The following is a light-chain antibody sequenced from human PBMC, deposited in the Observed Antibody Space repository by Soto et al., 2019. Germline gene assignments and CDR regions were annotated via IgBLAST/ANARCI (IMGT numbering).Light chain of an antibody. CDR2: GAS. Sequence: EIVLTQSPGTLSLSPGERATLSCRASQSVNSNYLAWYQRKPGQAPRLLFSGASSRATGIPDRFSGSGSGTVFTLTISRLEPEDFAIYYCQQYDSSPLTFGQGTKVEIK. V-gene: IGKV3-20*01. CDR3: QQYDSSPLT. CDR1: QSVNSNY. J-gene: IGKJ1*01.